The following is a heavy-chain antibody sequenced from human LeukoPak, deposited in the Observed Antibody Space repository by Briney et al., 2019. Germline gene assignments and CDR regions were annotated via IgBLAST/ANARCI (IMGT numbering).Heavy chain of an antibody. CDR1: GGSIGSFY. D-gene: IGHD4-17*01. V-gene: IGHV4-59*01. CDR2: IYYSGST. J-gene: IGHJ6*03. CDR3: ARVYGDFYYYYYMDV. Sequence: PSETLSLTCTVSGGSIGSFYWSWIRQPPGRGLEWIGYIYYSGSTYYNPSLKSRVTISVDTSRNQFSLKLNSVTAADTAVYYCARVYGDFYYYYYMDVWGKGTTVTVSS.